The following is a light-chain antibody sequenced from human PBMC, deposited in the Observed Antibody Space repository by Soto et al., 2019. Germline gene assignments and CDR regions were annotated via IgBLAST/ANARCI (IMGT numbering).Light chain of an antibody. CDR1: SSNIGAGYD. CDR3: SSYTSSSTYV. V-gene: IGLV1-40*01. J-gene: IGLJ1*01. CDR2: EVS. Sequence: SVLTQPPSVSGAPGQRVTISCTGSSSNIGAGYDVHWYQQLPGKAPKVMIYEVSNRPSGVSNRFSGSKSGITASLTISGLQAEDEADYYCSSYTSSSTYVFGTGTKVTVL.